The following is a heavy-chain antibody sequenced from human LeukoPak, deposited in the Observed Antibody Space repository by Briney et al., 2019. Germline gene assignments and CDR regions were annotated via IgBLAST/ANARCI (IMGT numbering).Heavy chain of an antibody. CDR3: SNGIYDSSY. V-gene: IGHV3-7*01. CDR2: VKQDGSQA. Sequence: PGGSLTLSCATSGFTFTRYWMAWIRQSPGKGLEWVANVKQDGSQANYLESVEGRFTISRDNAKTSLYLHMNNLRAEDTAVYYCSNGIYDSSYWGQGTLVTASS. D-gene: IGHD6-6*01. J-gene: IGHJ4*02. CDR1: GFTFTRYW.